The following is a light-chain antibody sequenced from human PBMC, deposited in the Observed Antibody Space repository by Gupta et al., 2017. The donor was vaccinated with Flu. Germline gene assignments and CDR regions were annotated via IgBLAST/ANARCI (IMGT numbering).Light chain of an antibody. CDR1: RSNIGSHT. CDR3: AVRDDRLNGWV. J-gene: IGLJ3*02. CDR2: ANE. Sequence: QSVVTQPPSASGTPGHRFIISCSVSRSNIGSHTLNWYQHPHRSAPRLIIYANERRPSGVPDRFSGSKSGTSDSLAISGLQSEDEAEYDCAVRDDRLNGWVFGGGTKLTVL. V-gene: IGLV1-44*01.